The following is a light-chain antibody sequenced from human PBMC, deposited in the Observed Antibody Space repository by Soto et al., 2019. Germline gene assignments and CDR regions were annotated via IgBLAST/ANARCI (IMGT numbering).Light chain of an antibody. V-gene: IGKV3-20*01. Sequence: IVLTHSPATLSLSPWERATLSCRASQSVRSNFLAWYQQKPGQAPRLLIYGASNRATGIPDRFSGSGSGTDFTLTITRLEPEDFAMYYCQRYDSLRKFGQGTKVDIK. CDR2: GAS. CDR3: QRYDSLRK. CDR1: QSVRSNF. J-gene: IGKJ1*01.